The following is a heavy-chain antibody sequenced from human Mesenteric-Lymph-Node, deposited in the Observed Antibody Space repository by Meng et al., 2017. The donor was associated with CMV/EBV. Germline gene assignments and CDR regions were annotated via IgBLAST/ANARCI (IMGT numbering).Heavy chain of an antibody. Sequence: VQLQQWGAGLLKPSETLSLTCAFYGGFFSGYYWSWIRQPPGKGLEWIGEINHSGSTNYNPSLKSRVTISVDTSKNQFSLKLSSVTAADTAVYYCARHQRWLKSEGGFNYWGQGTLVTVSS. V-gene: IGHV4-34*01. J-gene: IGHJ4*02. D-gene: IGHD4-23*01. CDR3: ARHQRWLKSEGGFNY. CDR1: GGFFSGYY. CDR2: INHSGST.